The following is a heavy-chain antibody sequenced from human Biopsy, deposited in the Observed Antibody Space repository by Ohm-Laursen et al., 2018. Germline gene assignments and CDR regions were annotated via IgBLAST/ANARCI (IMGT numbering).Heavy chain of an antibody. Sequence: ASVKVSCKAPGGTFSNYGVNWVRQTPGQGLEWLGGNIPILGTGNYAQKFQDRVTVAADTSTSTATMELRSLRSDDTAVYYCATKLTGYFHHWGQGTLVIVSS. D-gene: IGHD3-9*01. CDR2: NIPILGTG. CDR3: ATKLTGYFHH. V-gene: IGHV1-69*06. CDR1: GGTFSNYG. J-gene: IGHJ1*01.